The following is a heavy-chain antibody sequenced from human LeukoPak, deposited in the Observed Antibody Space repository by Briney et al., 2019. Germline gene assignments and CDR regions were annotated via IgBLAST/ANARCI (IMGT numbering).Heavy chain of an antibody. V-gene: IGHV4-39*07. CDR3: ARGQENCGGDCGVAY. D-gene: IGHD2-21*02. J-gene: IGHJ4*02. Sequence: WFRQPPGKGLEWIASMYYSGSTNYNPSLKSRVTISVDTSKNQFSLKLSSVTAADTAVYYCARGQENCGGDCGVAYWGQGTLVTVSS. CDR2: MYYSGST.